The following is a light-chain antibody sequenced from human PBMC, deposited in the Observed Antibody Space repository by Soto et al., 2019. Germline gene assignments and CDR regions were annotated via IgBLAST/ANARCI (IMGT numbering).Light chain of an antibody. J-gene: IGLJ3*02. V-gene: IGLV2-14*01. CDR2: EVS. CDR1: SSDIGGYKY. CDR3: TSYSRYRVLV. Sequence: QSVLTQPASVSGSLGQSITISCTGTSSDIGGYKYVSWYQQHLGKAPKLIIFEVSNRHSGVSDRFSGSNSGNTASLTISGLQAEDAADYYCTSYSRYRVLVFGGGTKVTVL.